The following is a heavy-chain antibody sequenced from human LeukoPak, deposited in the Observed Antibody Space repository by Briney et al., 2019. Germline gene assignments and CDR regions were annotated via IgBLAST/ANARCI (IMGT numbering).Heavy chain of an antibody. D-gene: IGHD2-15*01. Sequence: ASVKVSCKASGYTFTSYDINWVRQATGQGLEWMGWMNPNSGNTGYAQKFQGRVTMTRNTSISTAYMELSSLRSEDTAVYYRARVSCSGGSCYFDYWGQGTLVTVSS. V-gene: IGHV1-8*01. CDR3: ARVSCSGGSCYFDY. CDR1: GYTFTSYD. CDR2: MNPNSGNT. J-gene: IGHJ4*02.